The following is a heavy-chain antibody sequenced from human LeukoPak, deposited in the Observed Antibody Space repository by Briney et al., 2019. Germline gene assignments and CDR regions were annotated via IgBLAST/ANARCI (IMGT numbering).Heavy chain of an antibody. J-gene: IGHJ5*02. CDR3: ARLITVTGETWFDP. Sequence: SETLSLTCAVSGGSISSGGYSWSWIRQPPGKGLEWIGYIYHSGSTYYNPSLKSRVTISVDTSKNQFSLKLSSVTAADTAVYYCARLITVTGETWFDPWGQGTLVTVSS. V-gene: IGHV4-30-2*05. D-gene: IGHD1-20*01. CDR2: IYHSGST. CDR1: GGSISSGGYS.